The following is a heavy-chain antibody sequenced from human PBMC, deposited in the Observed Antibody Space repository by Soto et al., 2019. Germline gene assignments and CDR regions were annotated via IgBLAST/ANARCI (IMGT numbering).Heavy chain of an antibody. CDR3: ARGKGMEENYYYYGMDV. CDR1: EYSFSTHA. CDR2: INGGNGNT. V-gene: IGHV1-3*01. D-gene: IGHD1-1*01. J-gene: IGHJ6*02. Sequence: ASVKVSCKASEYSFSTHAMHWVRQAPGQGLEWMGWINGGNGNTKYSQKFRDRVTITRDTSASTGYMELSSLRSEDTAVYYCARGKGMEENYYYYGMDVWGQGTTVTV.